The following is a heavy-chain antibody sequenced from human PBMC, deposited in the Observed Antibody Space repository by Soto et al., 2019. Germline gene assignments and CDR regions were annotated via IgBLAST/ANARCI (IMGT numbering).Heavy chain of an antibody. CDR2: INPNSGGT. D-gene: IGHD2-2*01. CDR3: ARSYCSSNSCKSKYGMDV. Sequence: ASVKVSCKASGYTFTGYYMHWVRQAPGQGLEWMGWINPNSGGTNYAQKFQGWVTMTRDTSISTAYMELSRLRSDDTAVYYCARSYCSSNSCKSKYGMDVWGQGTTVTVSS. V-gene: IGHV1-2*04. CDR1: GYTFTGYY. J-gene: IGHJ6*02.